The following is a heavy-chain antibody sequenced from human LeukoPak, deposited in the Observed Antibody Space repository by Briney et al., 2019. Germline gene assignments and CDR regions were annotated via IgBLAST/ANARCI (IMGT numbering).Heavy chain of an antibody. V-gene: IGHV4-38-2*02. CDR3: ARVGYYDSSGYHYFDY. CDR1: GYSISSGYY. D-gene: IGHD3-22*01. J-gene: IGHJ4*02. Sequence: SETLSLTCTVCGYSISSGYYWGWIRQPPGKGLEWIGSIYHSGSTYYNPSLKSRVTISVDTSKNQFSLKLSSVTAADTAVYYCARVGYYDSSGYHYFDYWGQGTLVTVSS. CDR2: IYHSGST.